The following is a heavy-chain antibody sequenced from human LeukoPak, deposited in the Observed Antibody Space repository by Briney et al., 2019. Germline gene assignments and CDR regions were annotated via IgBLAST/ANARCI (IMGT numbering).Heavy chain of an antibody. V-gene: IGHV1-69*13. CDR3: ARIYCSSTSCPDEINWFDP. Sequence: SVTVSFTASGGTFSSYAISWVRQAPGQGLEWMGGIIPIFGTANYAQKFQGRVTITADESTSTAYMELSSLRSEDTAVYYCARIYCSSTSCPDEINWFDPWGQGTLVTVSS. D-gene: IGHD2-2*01. J-gene: IGHJ5*02. CDR2: IIPIFGTA. CDR1: GGTFSSYA.